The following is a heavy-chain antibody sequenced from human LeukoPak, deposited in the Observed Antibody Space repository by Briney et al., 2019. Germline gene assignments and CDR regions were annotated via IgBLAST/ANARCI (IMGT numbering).Heavy chain of an antibody. J-gene: IGHJ5*02. D-gene: IGHD5-18*01. CDR1: GGSISSCTYS. Sequence: SETLSLTCSVSGGSISSCTYSWGWIRQPPGKGLEWIGSFSCSGSTYYNPSLKSRVTISVDTSKNQFSLKLSSVTAADTAVYYCARRAGYSYGPGWFDPWGQGTLVTVSS. V-gene: IGHV4-39*07. CDR2: FSCSGST. CDR3: ARRAGYSYGPGWFDP.